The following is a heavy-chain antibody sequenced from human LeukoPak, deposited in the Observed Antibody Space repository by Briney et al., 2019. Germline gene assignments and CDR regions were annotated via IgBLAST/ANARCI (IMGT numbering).Heavy chain of an antibody. CDR1: GFTFSIYW. V-gene: IGHV3-74*01. D-gene: IGHD2-21*01. J-gene: IGHJ6*02. CDR2: INSDGSST. Sequence: SGGSLRLSCAASGFTFSIYWVHWVRQAPGKGLVWVSSINSDGSSTSYADSVKGRFTISRDNAKNTLYLQMNSLRAEDTAVYYCARMAPTVARGMDVWGQGTTVTVSS. CDR3: ARMAPTVARGMDV.